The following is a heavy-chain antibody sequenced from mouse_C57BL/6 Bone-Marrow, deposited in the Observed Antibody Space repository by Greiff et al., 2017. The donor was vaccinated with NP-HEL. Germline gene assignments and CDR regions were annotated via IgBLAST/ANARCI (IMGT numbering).Heavy chain of an antibody. CDR1: GYTFTDYY. Sequence: QVQLKQSGPELVKPGASVKISCKASGYTFTDYYINWVKQRPGQGLEWIGWIFPGSGSTYYNEKFKGKATLTVDKSSSTAYMLLSSLTSEDSAVYFCARRAGWLWLGFAYWGQGTLVTVSA. V-gene: IGHV1-75*01. CDR3: ARRAGWLWLGFAY. J-gene: IGHJ3*01. CDR2: IFPGSGST. D-gene: IGHD2-2*01.